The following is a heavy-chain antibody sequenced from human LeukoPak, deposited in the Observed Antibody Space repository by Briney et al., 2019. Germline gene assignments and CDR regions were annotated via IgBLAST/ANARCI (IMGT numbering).Heavy chain of an antibody. Sequence: ASVKVSCKASGGTFSSYAISWVRQAPGQGLEWMGGIIPIFGTANYAQKFQGRVTIAADESTSTAYMELSSLRSEDTAVYYCARVVSAVLRFLEWSAPFDPWGQGTLVTVSS. J-gene: IGHJ5*02. D-gene: IGHD3-3*01. CDR1: GGTFSSYA. CDR3: ARVVSAVLRFLEWSAPFDP. V-gene: IGHV1-69*13. CDR2: IIPIFGTA.